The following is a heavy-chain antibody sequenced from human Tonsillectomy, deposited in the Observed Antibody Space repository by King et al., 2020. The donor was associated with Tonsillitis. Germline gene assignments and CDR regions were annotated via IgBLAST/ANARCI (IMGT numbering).Heavy chain of an antibody. CDR2: ISYDGSNK. CDR1: GFTFSSYA. J-gene: IGHJ4*02. Sequence: VQLVESGGGVVQPGRSLRLSCAASGFTFSSYAMHWVRQAPGKGLEWVAVISYDGSNKYYADSVKGRFTISRDNSKNTLYLQMISLRAEDTAVYYCARGRYQQEQWLTTQDCFGYWGQGTLVTVSS. V-gene: IGHV3-30*04. CDR3: ARGRYQQEQWLTTQDCFGY. D-gene: IGHD6-19*01.